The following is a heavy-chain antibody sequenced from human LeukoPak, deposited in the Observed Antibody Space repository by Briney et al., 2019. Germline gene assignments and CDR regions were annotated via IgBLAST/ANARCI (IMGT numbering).Heavy chain of an antibody. D-gene: IGHD3-22*01. J-gene: IGHJ1*01. CDR2: IYYSGRT. V-gene: IGHV4-39*01. CDR1: GDSISRSDSY. CDR3: ARRRYYDGSGYLE. Sequence: SETLSLTSSVSGDSISRSDSYWDWIRQPPGKGLEWIGTIYYSGRTYYSPSLKSRVAMSVDASNNQFSLNLRSVTAADTAVYYCARRRYYDGSGYLEWGQGTLLSVSS.